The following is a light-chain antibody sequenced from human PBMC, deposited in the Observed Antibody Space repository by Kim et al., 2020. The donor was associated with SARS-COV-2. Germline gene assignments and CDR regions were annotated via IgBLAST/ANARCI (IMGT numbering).Light chain of an antibody. V-gene: IGLV3-19*01. CDR3: NSRDSSGVV. Sequence: SVALGQTVRLTCRGDSLRNYYASWYQQKPGQAPVLVFYGMNNLPSGIPHRFSGSSSRDTATLTITGTQAEDEADYYCNSRDSSGVVFGGGTKVTVL. J-gene: IGLJ2*01. CDR1: SLRNYY. CDR2: GMN.